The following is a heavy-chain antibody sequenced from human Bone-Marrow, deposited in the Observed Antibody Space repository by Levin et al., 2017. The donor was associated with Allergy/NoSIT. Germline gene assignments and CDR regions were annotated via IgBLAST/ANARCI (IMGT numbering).Heavy chain of an antibody. Sequence: GGSLRLSCAASGFTFSGSAMHWVRQASGKGLEWVGLIRSKAKSYATAHAASVKGRFTISRDDSKHTAYLQMNSLKTEDTAVYYCTRGSRIDYYYGMDGWGQGTTVTVSS. CDR2: IRSKAKSYAT. J-gene: IGHJ6*02. V-gene: IGHV3-73*01. CDR3: TRGSRIDYYYGMDG. D-gene: IGHD3-16*01. CDR1: GFTFSGSA.